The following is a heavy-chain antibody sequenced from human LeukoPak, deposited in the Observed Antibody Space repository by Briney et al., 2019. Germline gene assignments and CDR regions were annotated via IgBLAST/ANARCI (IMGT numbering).Heavy chain of an antibody. CDR2: ISGSGGST. CDR1: GFTFSSYA. D-gene: IGHD6-6*01. V-gene: IGHV3-23*01. J-gene: IGHJ6*03. Sequence: GGSLRLSCAASGFTFSSYAMSWVRQAPGKGLEWVSAISGSGGSTYYADSVKGRFTISRVNSKNTLYLQMNSLRAEDTAVYYCAKNPLLTGSSSTPYYYYMDVWGKGTTVTVSS. CDR3: AKNPLLTGSSSTPYYYYMDV.